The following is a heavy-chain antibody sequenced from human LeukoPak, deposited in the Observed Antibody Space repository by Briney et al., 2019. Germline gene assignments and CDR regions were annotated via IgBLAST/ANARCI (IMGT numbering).Heavy chain of an antibody. CDR1: GYTFTGNY. J-gene: IGHJ3*02. CDR3: ARDRVEGWAFDI. V-gene: IGHV1-2*02. D-gene: IGHD2-15*01. Sequence: ASVKVSCKASGYTFTGNYLHWVRQAPGQRLEWMGWINPDNGETKYAQNFQGGFTMTRDTSISTAYMELTWLRSDDTAVYYCARDRVEGWAFDIWGQGTMVTVSS. CDR2: INPDNGET.